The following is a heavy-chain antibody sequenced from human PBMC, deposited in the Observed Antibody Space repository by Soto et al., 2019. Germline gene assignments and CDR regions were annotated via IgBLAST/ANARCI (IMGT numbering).Heavy chain of an antibody. CDR3: ASSGGGSSSYYYYYYGMDV. J-gene: IGHJ6*02. V-gene: IGHV4-59*11. Sequence: PSETLSLTCTVSGASISGHFWSWVRQPPGKGLEWIGYIYDSVTTNYNPSLRSRVTISVDTSKNQFSLKLSSVTAADTAVYYCASSGGGSSSYYYYYYGMDVWGQGTTVTVSS. CDR1: GASISGHF. D-gene: IGHD6-6*01. CDR2: IYDSVTT.